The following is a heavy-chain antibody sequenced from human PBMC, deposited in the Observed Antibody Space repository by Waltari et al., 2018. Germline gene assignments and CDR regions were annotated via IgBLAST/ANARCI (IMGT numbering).Heavy chain of an antibody. D-gene: IGHD2-21*01. CDR3: ARHEVDYCGGDCYTAYYFDY. V-gene: IGHV4-39*01. Sequence: QLQLQESGPGLVKPSETLSLTCTVSGGSISSSSYYWGWIRQPPGKGLEWIGSIYYTGGTYYNPSLKSRVTISVDTSKNQFSLKLSSVTAADTAVYYCARHEVDYCGGDCYTAYYFDYWGQGTLVTVSS. CDR2: IYYTGGT. CDR1: GGSISSSSYY. J-gene: IGHJ4*02.